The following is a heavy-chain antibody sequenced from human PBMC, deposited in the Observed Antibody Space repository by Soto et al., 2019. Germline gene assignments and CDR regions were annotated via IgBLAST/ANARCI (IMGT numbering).Heavy chain of an antibody. J-gene: IGHJ6*02. CDR3: AKDRGAPYDAYYYYGMDV. D-gene: IGHD5-12*01. CDR2: ISYDGSNK. CDR1: GFTFSSYG. Sequence: GGSLRLSCAASGFTFSSYGMHWVRQAPGKGLEWVAVISYDGSNKYYADSVKGRFTISRDNSKNTLYLQMNSLRAEDTAVYYCAKDRGAPYDAYYYYGMDVWGQGTTVTVSS. V-gene: IGHV3-30*18.